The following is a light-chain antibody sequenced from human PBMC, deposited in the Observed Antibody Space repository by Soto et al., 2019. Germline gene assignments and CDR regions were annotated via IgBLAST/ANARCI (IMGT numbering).Light chain of an antibody. Sequence: DIQMTQSPSSLSASVGDRVTISCKASKVISNSLAWYQQKPGKAPKLLFYDASSLETGCPARFSGSGSGTEFTLTVSSLEPDDFGVYYCQNHSNCSLTFGRGTRVYI. V-gene: IGKV1-33*01. CDR3: QNHSNCSLT. J-gene: IGKJ5*01. CDR2: DAS. CDR1: KVISNS.